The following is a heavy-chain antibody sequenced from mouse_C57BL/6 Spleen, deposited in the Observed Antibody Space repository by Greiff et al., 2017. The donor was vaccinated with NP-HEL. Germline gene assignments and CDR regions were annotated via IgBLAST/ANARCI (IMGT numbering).Heavy chain of an antibody. D-gene: IGHD1-1*01. CDR2: IHPNSGST. Sequence: VQRVESGAELVKPGASVTLSCKASGYPFTSYWMHWVKQRPGQGLEWIGMIHPNSGSTNYNAKFKSKATLNVDNSSSTAYMQLSSLTSQNSAVYDCARPHYYGSSSYYLDYWGQGTTLTVSS. V-gene: IGHV1-64*01. CDR1: GYPFTSYW. CDR3: ARPHYYGSSSYYLDY. J-gene: IGHJ2*01.